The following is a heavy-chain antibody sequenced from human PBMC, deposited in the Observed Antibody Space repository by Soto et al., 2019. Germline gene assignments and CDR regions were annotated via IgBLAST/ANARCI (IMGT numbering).Heavy chain of an antibody. CDR3: ARADYYDSSGFYYDC. V-gene: IGHV1-46*01. CDR1: GYIFTNHY. CDR2: INPSGGST. D-gene: IGHD3-22*01. Sequence: QVQLVQSGAEVKKPGASVKVSCKASGYIFTNHYIHWVRQAPGQGLEWMGIINPSGGSTNYLQKCQGRITMTRDTSTCTVYMERSSLRSEDTAVYFCARADYYDSSGFYYDCWGQGSLVTVSS. J-gene: IGHJ4*02.